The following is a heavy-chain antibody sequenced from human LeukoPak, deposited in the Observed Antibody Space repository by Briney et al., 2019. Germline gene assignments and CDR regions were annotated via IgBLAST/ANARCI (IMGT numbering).Heavy chain of an antibody. J-gene: IGHJ5*02. Sequence: KPSQTLSLTCTVSGGSINSGSYYWSWIRQPTGKGLEWIGRIYTSGSTNYNPSLNSRVTITVDTSKNQFALKLSSVTAADTAVYYCARGGYCSGGSCYSNWFDPWGQGTLVTVSS. V-gene: IGHV4-61*02. CDR2: IYTSGST. CDR1: GGSINSGSYY. CDR3: ARGGYCSGGSCYSNWFDP. D-gene: IGHD2-15*01.